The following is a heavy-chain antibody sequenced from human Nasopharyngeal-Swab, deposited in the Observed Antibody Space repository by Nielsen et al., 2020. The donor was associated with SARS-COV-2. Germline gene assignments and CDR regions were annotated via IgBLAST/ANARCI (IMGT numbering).Heavy chain of an antibody. CDR3: ARAGSSGWYYYFDY. J-gene: IGHJ4*02. D-gene: IGHD6-19*01. V-gene: IGHV3-7*01. CDR2: IKQDGSEK. Sequence: GGSLRLSCAASGFTFSSYWMSWVRQAPGKGLEWVANIKQDGSEKYYVDSVKGRSTISRDNAKNSLYLQMNSLRAEDTAVYYCARAGSSGWYYYFDYWGQGALVTVSS. CDR1: GFTFSSYW.